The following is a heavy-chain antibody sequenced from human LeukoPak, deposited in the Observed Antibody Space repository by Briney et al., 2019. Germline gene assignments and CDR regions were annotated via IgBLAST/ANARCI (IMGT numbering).Heavy chain of an antibody. CDR2: IYSGGST. Sequence: GGSLRLSCAASGFTVSSNYMSWVRQAPGKGLEWVSVIYSGGSTYYADSVKGRFTISRDNSKNTLYLQMNSLRAEDTAVYYCARDHYDFWSGSSYGMDVWGQGTTVTVSS. D-gene: IGHD3-3*01. CDR1: GFTVSSNY. J-gene: IGHJ6*02. V-gene: IGHV3-53*01. CDR3: ARDHYDFWSGSSYGMDV.